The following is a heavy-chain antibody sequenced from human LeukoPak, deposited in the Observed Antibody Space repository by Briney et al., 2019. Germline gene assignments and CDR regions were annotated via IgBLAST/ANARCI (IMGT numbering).Heavy chain of an antibody. V-gene: IGHV6-1*01. D-gene: IGHD3-10*02. Sequence: SQTLSLTCAISGDSVSSNSAAWNWIRQSPSRGLEWLSRTYYRSKWYNDYAESVESRITINPDTSKNQFTLQLDSVTPEDTAVYYCAKDVPREGYAFEIWGQGTMVIVSS. J-gene: IGHJ3*02. CDR1: GDSVSSNSAA. CDR3: AKDVPREGYAFEI. CDR2: TYYRSKWYN.